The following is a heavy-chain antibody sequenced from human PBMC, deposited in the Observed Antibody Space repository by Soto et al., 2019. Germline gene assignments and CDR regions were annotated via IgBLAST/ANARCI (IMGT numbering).Heavy chain of an antibody. D-gene: IGHD3-22*01. CDR1: GGSISSYY. CDR3: AREGNYYDSSGPDY. J-gene: IGHJ4*02. Sequence: QVQLQESGPGLVKPSETLSLTCTVSGGSISSYYWSWIRQPAGKGLEWIGRIYTSGSTNYHPSLKSRGTMSVDTSKNQFSLKLSSVTAADTAVYYCAREGNYYDSSGPDYWGQGTLVTVSS. CDR2: IYTSGST. V-gene: IGHV4-4*07.